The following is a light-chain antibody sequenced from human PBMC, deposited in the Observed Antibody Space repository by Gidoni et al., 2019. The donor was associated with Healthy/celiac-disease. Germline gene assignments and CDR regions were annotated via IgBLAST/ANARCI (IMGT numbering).Light chain of an antibody. Sequence: DIQLTQSPSSLSASVGDRVTITCQASQAISNYLNWYQQKPGKPPKLLIYDASNLETGVPSRFSGSGSGTYFTFTSSSLQPEDIATYYCQQYDNLLLFTFGPGTKVDIK. J-gene: IGKJ3*01. CDR3: QQYDNLLLFT. CDR2: DAS. CDR1: QAISNY. V-gene: IGKV1-33*01.